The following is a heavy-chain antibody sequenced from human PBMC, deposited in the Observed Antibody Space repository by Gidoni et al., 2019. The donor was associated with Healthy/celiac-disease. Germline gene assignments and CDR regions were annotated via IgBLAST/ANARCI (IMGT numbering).Heavy chain of an antibody. J-gene: IGHJ5*02. CDR3: ARSITMVRGFQNWFDP. CDR2: WST. Sequence: WSTYYNPSLKSRVTISVDTSKNQFSLKLSSVTAADTAVYYCARSITMVRGFQNWFDPWGQGTLVTVSS. V-gene: IGHV4-39*01. D-gene: IGHD3-10*01.